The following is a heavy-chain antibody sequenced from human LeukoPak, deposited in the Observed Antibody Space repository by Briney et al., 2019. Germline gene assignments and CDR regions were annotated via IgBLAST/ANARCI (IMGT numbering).Heavy chain of an antibody. V-gene: IGHV3-48*03. CDR3: ARDGVEVRGVFDY. CDR2: ISSSGSTI. D-gene: IGHD3-10*01. J-gene: IGHJ4*02. Sequence: GGSLRLSCAASGFNFSSYEMNWVRQAPGKGLEWVSYISSSGSTIYYADSVKGRFTISRDNAKNSLHLQMNSLRAEDTAVYYCARDGVEVRGVFDYWGQGTLVTVSS. CDR1: GFNFSSYE.